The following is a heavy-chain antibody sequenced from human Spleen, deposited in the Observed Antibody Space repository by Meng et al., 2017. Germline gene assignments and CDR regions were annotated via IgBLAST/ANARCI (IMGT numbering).Heavy chain of an antibody. CDR2: IDGDGSTT. CDR1: GFTFSSYW. D-gene: IGHD4-17*01. CDR3: AKEVLRKFDF. V-gene: IGHV3-74*03. Sequence: VRLVESGGGLVQPGGSLRLSCAASGFTFSSYWMHWVRQAPGKGLVWVSRIDGDGSTTTYADSVKGRFTISRDNSKNTLYLQMNNLRAEDTAVHYCAKEVLRKFDFWGQGTLVTVSS. J-gene: IGHJ4*02.